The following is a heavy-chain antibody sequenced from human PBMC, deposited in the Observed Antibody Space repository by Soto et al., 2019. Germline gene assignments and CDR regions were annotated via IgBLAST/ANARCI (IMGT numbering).Heavy chain of an antibody. D-gene: IGHD2-8*02. V-gene: IGHV4-59*01. CDR2: IYYSGST. CDR3: ARGGTANWFDP. J-gene: IGHJ5*02. Sequence: SETLSLTCTVSGGSISSYYWSWIRQPPGKGLEWIGYIYYSGSTNYNPSHKSRVTISVDTSKNQFSLKLSSVTAADTAVYYCARGGTANWFDPWGQGTLVTVSS. CDR1: GGSISSYY.